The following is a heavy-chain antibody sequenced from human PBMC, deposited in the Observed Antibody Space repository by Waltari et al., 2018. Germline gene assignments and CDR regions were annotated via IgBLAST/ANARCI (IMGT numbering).Heavy chain of an antibody. CDR3: AKGSWGMDV. CDR2: ISGIDGST. Sequence: EVQLLESGGGLVQPGGSLRLSCAAAGFPFSSYAMSWARQAPGKGLEWVSAISGIDGSTYYADSVKGRFTISRDNSKNTLFLQMNSLRAEDTAVYYCAKGSWGMDVWGQGTTVTVS. V-gene: IGHV3-23*01. CDR1: GFPFSSYA. J-gene: IGHJ6*02. D-gene: IGHD3-16*01.